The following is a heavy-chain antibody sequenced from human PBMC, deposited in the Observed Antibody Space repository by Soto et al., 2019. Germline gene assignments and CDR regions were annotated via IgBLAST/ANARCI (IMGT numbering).Heavy chain of an antibody. CDR3: ARHYDFWSGTNGGNPTSFDY. J-gene: IGHJ4*02. CDR1: GGSISSYY. D-gene: IGHD3-3*01. V-gene: IGHV4-59*08. CDR2: IYYSGST. Sequence: PSETLSLTCTVSGGSISSYYWSWLRQPPGKGLEWIGYIYYSGSTNYNPSLKSRVTISVDTSKNQFSLKLSSVTAADTAVYYCARHYDFWSGTNGGNPTSFDYWGQGTLVTVSS.